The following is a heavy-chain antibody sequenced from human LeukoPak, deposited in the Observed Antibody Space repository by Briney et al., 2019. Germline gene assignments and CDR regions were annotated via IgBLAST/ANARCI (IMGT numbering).Heavy chain of an antibody. Sequence: PSQTLSLTCTVSGGSISSGGYYWSWIRQHPGKGLEWIGYIYYSGSTYYNPSLKSRVTISVDTSKNQFSLKLSSVTAADTAVYYCAREYSTTFGDYYDSSGYLDYWGQGTLVTVSS. V-gene: IGHV4-31*03. CDR3: AREYSTTFGDYYDSSGYLDY. D-gene: IGHD3-22*01. CDR1: GGSISSGGYY. J-gene: IGHJ4*02. CDR2: IYYSGST.